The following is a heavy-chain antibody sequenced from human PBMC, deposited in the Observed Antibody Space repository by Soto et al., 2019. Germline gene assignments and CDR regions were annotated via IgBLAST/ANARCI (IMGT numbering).Heavy chain of an antibody. CDR1: GGSISSGDYY. V-gene: IGHV4-30-4*01. J-gene: IGHJ5*02. Sequence: PSETLSLTCTVSGGSISSGDYYWSWIRHPPGKGLEWIGYIYYIGSTYYNPSLKSRVTISVDTSKNQFSLKLSSVTAADTAVYYCARDRYGGNWFDPWGQGTMVTVSS. CDR2: IYYIGST. CDR3: ARDRYGGNWFDP. D-gene: IGHD4-17*01.